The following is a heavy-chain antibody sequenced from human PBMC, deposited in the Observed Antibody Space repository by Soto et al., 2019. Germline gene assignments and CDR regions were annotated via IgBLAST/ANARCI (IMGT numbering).Heavy chain of an antibody. Sequence: GGSLRLSCAASGFIVGAHAMSGVRQAPGKGLEWVSAINWIGGSTNYADSMKGRFTISRDNAKNSLYLQMSSLRAEDTALYYCARHGGTPDLYFDYWGQGPRVPVS. CDR1: GFIVGAHA. D-gene: IGHD3-16*01. V-gene: IGHV3-20*04. CDR2: INWIGGST. J-gene: IGHJ4*02. CDR3: ARHGGTPDLYFDY.